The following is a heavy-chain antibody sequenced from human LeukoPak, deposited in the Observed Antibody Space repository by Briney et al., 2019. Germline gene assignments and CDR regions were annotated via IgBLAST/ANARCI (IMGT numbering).Heavy chain of an antibody. V-gene: IGHV4-39*01. D-gene: IGHD3-16*02. Sequence: SETLSLTCTVSGGSISSSSYYWGWIRQPPGKGLEWIGSIYYSGSTYYNPSLKSRVTISVDTSKNQFSLKLSSVTAADTAVYYCARLGSLYYYYGMDVWGQGTTVTVSS. CDR1: GGSISSSSYY. J-gene: IGHJ6*02. CDR2: IYYSGST. CDR3: ARLGSLYYYYGMDV.